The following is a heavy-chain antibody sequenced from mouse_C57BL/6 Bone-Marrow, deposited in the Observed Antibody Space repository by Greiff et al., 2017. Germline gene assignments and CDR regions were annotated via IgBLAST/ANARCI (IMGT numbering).Heavy chain of an antibody. D-gene: IGHD2-5*01. V-gene: IGHV1-81*01. CDR3: ARGDYSNYGFAY. J-gene: IGHJ3*01. Sequence: QVQLQQSGAELARPGASVKLSCKASGYTFTSYGISWVKQRTGQGLEWIGEIYPRSGNTYYNEKFKGQATLTADKSSSTAYMELRSLTSEDSAVYFCARGDYSNYGFAYWGQGTLVTVSA. CDR1: GYTFTSYG. CDR2: IYPRSGNT.